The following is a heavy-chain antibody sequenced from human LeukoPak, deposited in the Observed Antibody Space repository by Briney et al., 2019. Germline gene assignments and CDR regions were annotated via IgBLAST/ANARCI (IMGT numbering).Heavy chain of an antibody. CDR1: GFTFGDYA. D-gene: IGHD3-22*01. Sequence: GGSLRLSCTASGFTFGDYAMSWFRQAPGKGLEWVGFIRSKAYGGTTEYAASVKGRFTISRDDSKSIAYLQMNSLKTEDTAVYYCTRVMAADDSSGYRYPDYWGQGTLVTVSS. V-gene: IGHV3-49*03. CDR3: TRVMAADDSSGYRYPDY. J-gene: IGHJ4*02. CDR2: IRSKAYGGTT.